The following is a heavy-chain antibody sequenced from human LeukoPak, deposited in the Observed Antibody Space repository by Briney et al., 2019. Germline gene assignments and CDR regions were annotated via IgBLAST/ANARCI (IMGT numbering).Heavy chain of an antibody. J-gene: IGHJ4*02. Sequence: GGSLRLSCAASGFNFNNFAMQWVRQAPGKGLEWVAFIRYDGSDKYYADSVKGRFTTSRDSSKNTVYLQMNSLRAEDTAVYYCAKDRGDWKYFDYWGQGTLVTVSS. V-gene: IGHV3-30*02. D-gene: IGHD1-1*01. CDR2: IRYDGSDK. CDR1: GFNFNNFA. CDR3: AKDRGDWKYFDY.